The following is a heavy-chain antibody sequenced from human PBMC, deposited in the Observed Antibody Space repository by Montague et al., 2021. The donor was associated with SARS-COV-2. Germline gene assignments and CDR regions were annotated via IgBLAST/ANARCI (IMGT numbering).Heavy chain of an antibody. V-gene: IGHV4-31*03. D-gene: IGHD2-15*01. Sequence: TLSLTCSVSSGSINSGGFYWSWIRQPPGKGLEWIGYIYYNGSTYYNPSLESRLTISVDTSKNQFSLNLSSVTAADTAVYYCARSVRGYCNDDSCLARYYYGLDVWGQGTTVTVSS. CDR3: ARSVRGYCNDDSCLARYYYGLDV. CDR1: SGSINSGGFY. CDR2: IYYNGST. J-gene: IGHJ6*02.